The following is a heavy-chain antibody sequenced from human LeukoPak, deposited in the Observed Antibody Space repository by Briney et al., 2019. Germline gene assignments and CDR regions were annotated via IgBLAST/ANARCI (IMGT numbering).Heavy chain of an antibody. Sequence: SETLSLTCTVSGGSISSYYWSWIRQPPGKGLEWIGYIYYSGSTNYNPSLKSRVTISVDTSKNQFSPKLSSVTAADTAVYYCARDPLSGGMDVWGQGTTVTVSS. D-gene: IGHD3-16*02. CDR1: GGSISSYY. CDR2: IYYSGST. V-gene: IGHV4-59*01. CDR3: ARDPLSGGMDV. J-gene: IGHJ6*02.